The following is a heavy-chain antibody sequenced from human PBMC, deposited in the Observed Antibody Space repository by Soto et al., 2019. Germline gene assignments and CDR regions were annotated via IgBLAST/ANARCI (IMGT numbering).Heavy chain of an antibody. V-gene: IGHV3-30*18. D-gene: IGHD2-2*02. J-gene: IGHJ6*02. Sequence: PGGSLRLSCAASGFTFSSYGMHWVRQAPGKGLEWVAVISYDGSNKYYADSVKGRFTISRDKSKNTLYLQMNSLRAEDTAVYYCAKETGDIVVVPAAIPQGSGMDVWGQGTTVTVSS. CDR1: GFTFSSYG. CDR3: AKETGDIVVVPAAIPQGSGMDV. CDR2: ISYDGSNK.